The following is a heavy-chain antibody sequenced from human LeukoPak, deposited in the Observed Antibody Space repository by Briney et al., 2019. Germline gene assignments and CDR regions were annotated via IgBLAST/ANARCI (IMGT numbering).Heavy chain of an antibody. Sequence: PSETLSLTCTVFGGSISSYYWSWIRQPPGKGLEWIGYIYYSGSTNYNPSLKSRVTISVDTSKNQFSLKLSSVTAADTAVYYCARYYYDSSGYYYDYWGQGTLVTVSS. CDR2: IYYSGST. CDR1: GGSISSYY. D-gene: IGHD3-22*01. J-gene: IGHJ4*02. CDR3: ARYYYDSSGYYYDY. V-gene: IGHV4-59*01.